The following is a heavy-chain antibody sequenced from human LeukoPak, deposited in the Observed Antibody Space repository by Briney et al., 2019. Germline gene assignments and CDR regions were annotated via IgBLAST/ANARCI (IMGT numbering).Heavy chain of an antibody. J-gene: IGHJ4*02. V-gene: IGHV3-23*01. CDR2: LRGSGGST. CDR1: GFTFSSYG. Sequence: GGTLRLSCAASGFTFSSYGMSWVRQAPGKGLEWVSALRGSGGSTYYADSVKGRFTISRDNSKNTLYLQMNSLRAEDTAVYYCAKESVAGPPFDYWGQGTLVTVSS. CDR3: AKESVAGPPFDY. D-gene: IGHD6-19*01.